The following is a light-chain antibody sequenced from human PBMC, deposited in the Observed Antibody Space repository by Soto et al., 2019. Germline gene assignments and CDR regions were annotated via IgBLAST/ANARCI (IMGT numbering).Light chain of an antibody. CDR2: GAS. CDR3: QQYGSSPPRT. CDR1: QSVSGSY. V-gene: IGKV3-20*01. J-gene: IGKJ2*01. Sequence: EIVLTQSPGTLSLSPGERATLSCRASQSVSGSYLAWYQQKPGQAPRLLIYGASSRATGIPDRFSGSGSGTDFTLTISRLEPEDFAVYYCQQYGSSPPRTFGQGTKLESK.